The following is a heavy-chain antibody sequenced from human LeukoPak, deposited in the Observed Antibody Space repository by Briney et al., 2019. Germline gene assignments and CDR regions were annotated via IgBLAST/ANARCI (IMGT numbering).Heavy chain of an antibody. D-gene: IGHD1-26*01. CDR3: ARDMWASKWYFDL. CDR1: GFTFSSYS. Sequence: GGSLRLSCVASGFTFSSYSMNWVRQPPGKGPEWVSYISSDDTTIYYADSVKGRFTISRDNAKNSLYLQMNSLRDEDTAVYYCARDMWASKWYFDLWGRGTLVTVSS. J-gene: IGHJ2*01. V-gene: IGHV3-48*02. CDR2: ISSDDTTI.